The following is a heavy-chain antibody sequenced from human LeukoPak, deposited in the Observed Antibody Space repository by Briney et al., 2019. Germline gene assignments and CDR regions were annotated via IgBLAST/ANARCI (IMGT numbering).Heavy chain of an antibody. CDR1: GGSISDYF. CDR3: ARRFRTGGDLHHDAYDV. V-gene: IGHV4-59*12. CDR2: VYYIGKP. J-gene: IGHJ3*01. D-gene: IGHD3-16*01. Sequence: SETLSLTCSVSGGSISDYFWGWIRQPPGKGLEWIGHVYYIGKPTCSPSLESRVSISVDTSKNQFSLELTSVTAADTAGYYCARRFRTGGDLHHDAYDVWGQGTVVTVSS.